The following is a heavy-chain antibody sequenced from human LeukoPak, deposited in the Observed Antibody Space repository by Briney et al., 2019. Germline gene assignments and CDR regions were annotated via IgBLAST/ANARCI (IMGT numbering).Heavy chain of an antibody. V-gene: IGHV3-30*02. Sequence: HPGGSLRLSCAASGFTFSSYGMHWVRQAPGKGLEWVAFIRYDGSNKYYADSVKGRFTISRDNSKNTLYLQMNSLRAEDTAVYYCAKDLLILSVTEPYSSSWSFFNWGQGTLVTVSS. D-gene: IGHD6-13*01. CDR1: GFTFSSYG. CDR2: IRYDGSNK. CDR3: AKDLLILSVTEPYSSSWSFFN. J-gene: IGHJ4*02.